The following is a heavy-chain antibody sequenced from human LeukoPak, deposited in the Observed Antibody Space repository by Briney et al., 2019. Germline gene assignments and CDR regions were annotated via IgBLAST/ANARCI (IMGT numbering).Heavy chain of an antibody. J-gene: IGHJ6*03. V-gene: IGHV1-2*02. Sequence: APVKVSCKASGYTFTGYYMHWVRQAPGQGLEWMGWINPNSGGTNYAQKFQGRVTMTRDTSISTAYMELSRLRSDDTAVYYCARALPYYYYYMDVWGKGTTVTVSS. CDR2: INPNSGGT. CDR3: ARALPYYYYYMDV. CDR1: GYTFTGYY.